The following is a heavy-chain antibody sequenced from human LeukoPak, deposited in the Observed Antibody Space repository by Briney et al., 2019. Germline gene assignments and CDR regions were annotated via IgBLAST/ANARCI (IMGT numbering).Heavy chain of an antibody. Sequence: SETLSLTCTVSGDSISNTYYYWAWIRQPPGKGLEWIGGINYSGPTYYNPSLKSRVTISLDTAKNQFSLKLTSVTAADTAVYYCARDPYYYYMDVWGKGTTVTVSS. V-gene: IGHV4-39*07. CDR3: ARDPYYYYMDV. J-gene: IGHJ6*03. CDR1: GDSISNTYYY. CDR2: INYSGPT.